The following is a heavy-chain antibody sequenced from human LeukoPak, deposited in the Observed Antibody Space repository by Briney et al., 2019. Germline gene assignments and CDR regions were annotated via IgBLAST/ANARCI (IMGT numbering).Heavy chain of an antibody. D-gene: IGHD5-12*01. V-gene: IGHV4-4*02. J-gene: IGHJ3*02. CDR2: IHQSGST. Sequence: SETLSLTCAVSGGSISSSNWWSWVRQPPGKGLEWIGEIHQSGSTNYNPSLRGRVTISVDTSKNHLSLRLSSVTAADTAIYYCARHSRPGYGGYENAFDIWGQGTMVTVSS. CDR3: ARHSRPGYGGYENAFDI. CDR1: GGSISSSNW.